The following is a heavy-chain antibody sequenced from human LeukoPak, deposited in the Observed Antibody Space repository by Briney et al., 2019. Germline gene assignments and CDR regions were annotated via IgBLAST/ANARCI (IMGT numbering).Heavy chain of an antibody. CDR1: GFTFSSYS. CDR3: ARVIPYYYGSGSYYNEPSLFDY. V-gene: IGHV3-48*01. Sequence: GGPLRLSCAASGFTFSSYSMNWVRQAPGKGLEWVSYISSSSSTIYYADSVKGRFTISRDNAKNSLYLQMNSLRAEDTAVYYCARVIPYYYGSGSYYNEPSLFDYWGQGTLVTVSS. CDR2: ISSSSSTI. J-gene: IGHJ4*02. D-gene: IGHD3-10*01.